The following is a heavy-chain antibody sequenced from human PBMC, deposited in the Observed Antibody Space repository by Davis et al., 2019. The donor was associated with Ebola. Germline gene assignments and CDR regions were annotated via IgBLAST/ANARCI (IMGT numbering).Heavy chain of an antibody. D-gene: IGHD3-9*01. V-gene: IGHV3-74*01. Sequence: PGGSLRLSCAASGFTFSSYWMHWVRQAPGKGLVWVSRINSDGSSTSYADSVKGRFTISRDNAKNTLYLQMNSLRAEDTAVYYCARGDYDILTGYYFAEYFQHWGQGTLVTVSS. J-gene: IGHJ1*01. CDR2: INSDGSST. CDR3: ARGDYDILTGYYFAEYFQH. CDR1: GFTFSSYW.